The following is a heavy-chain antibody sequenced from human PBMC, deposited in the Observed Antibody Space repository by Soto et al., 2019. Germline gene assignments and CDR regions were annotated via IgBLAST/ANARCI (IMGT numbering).Heavy chain of an antibody. V-gene: IGHV3-64*01. CDR3: VRRVSGNYDY. D-gene: IGHD1-7*01. J-gene: IGHJ4*02. CDR1: GFTFSSYD. CDR2: ISSNGGTT. Sequence: EVQLAESGGGMVQPGGSLRLSCVASGFTFSSYDMHWVRQAPGKGLEYVSSISSNGGTTYYGNSVKGRFTISRDNSKNTLYLQTGSLRAEDMAVYYCVRRVSGNYDYWGQGTRVTVSS.